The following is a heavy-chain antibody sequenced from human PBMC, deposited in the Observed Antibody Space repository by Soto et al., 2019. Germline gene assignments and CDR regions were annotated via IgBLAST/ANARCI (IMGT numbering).Heavy chain of an antibody. D-gene: IGHD4-17*01. V-gene: IGHV1-24*01. Sequence: QVQLVQSGAEVKKPGASVKVSCKVSGYTLTELSMHWVRQAPGKGLEWMGGFDPEDGETIYAQKFQGRVTMTEDTSTDTAYMELSSLRSEDTALYLFATGLYGDPTTPSFDYWGQGTLVTVSS. CDR1: GYTLTELS. CDR3: ATGLYGDPTTPSFDY. J-gene: IGHJ4*02. CDR2: FDPEDGET.